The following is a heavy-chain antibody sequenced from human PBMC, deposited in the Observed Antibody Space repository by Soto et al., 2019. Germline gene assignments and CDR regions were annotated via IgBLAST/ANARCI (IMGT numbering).Heavy chain of an antibody. CDR2: ISSDGST. Sequence: GSLRIARAASGYTCSSDDIPWALQAPGKGLEYVSSISSDGSTYYAVSVKGRFTISRDNSRNTLYLRMSSLRAEDTAVYYCVKPPGYYYDSTTYYSAWRQGT. V-gene: IGHV3-64D*06. J-gene: IGHJ5*02. CDR3: VKPPGYYYDSTTYYSA. D-gene: IGHD3-22*01. CDR1: GYTCSSDD.